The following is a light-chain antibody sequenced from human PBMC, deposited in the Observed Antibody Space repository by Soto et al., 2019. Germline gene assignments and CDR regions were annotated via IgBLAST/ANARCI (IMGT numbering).Light chain of an antibody. CDR2: AAS. Sequence: DIQLTQSPSFLSASVGDRVTITCWASQGMSSYLAWYQQRPGKAPKLLIYAASTLQSGVPSRFSGSGSGTEFTLAISSLQPEDFATYYCQHFSSYPLTFGQGTRLEIK. CDR1: QGMSSY. J-gene: IGKJ5*01. CDR3: QHFSSYPLT. V-gene: IGKV1-9*01.